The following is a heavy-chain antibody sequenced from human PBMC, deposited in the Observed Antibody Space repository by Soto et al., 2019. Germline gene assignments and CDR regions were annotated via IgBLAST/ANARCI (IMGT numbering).Heavy chain of an antibody. Sequence: GGSLRLSCAASGFTFSSYSMNWVRQAPGKGLEWVSSISSSSSYIYYADSVKGRFTISRDNAKNSLYLQMNSLRAEDTAVYYCASIPAVAGTFGPTYYYYGMDVWGQGTTVTVSS. CDR3: ASIPAVAGTFGPTYYYYGMDV. CDR1: GFTFSSYS. D-gene: IGHD6-19*01. V-gene: IGHV3-21*01. CDR2: ISSSSSYI. J-gene: IGHJ6*02.